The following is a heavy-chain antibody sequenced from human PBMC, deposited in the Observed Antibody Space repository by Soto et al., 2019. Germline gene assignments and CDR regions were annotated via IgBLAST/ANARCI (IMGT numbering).Heavy chain of an antibody. J-gene: IGHJ5*02. V-gene: IGHV3-21*01. CDR1: GFTFSSYS. CDR3: ARNGAAAGSGRPSGFDP. D-gene: IGHD6-25*01. CDR2: ISTRSTYI. Sequence: GGSLRLSCAASGFTFSSYSMNWVRQAPGKGLEWVSSISTRSTYIYYADSVKGRFTTSRDDADNLLYLQMNSLRAEDTAIYYCARNGAAAGSGRPSGFDPWGQGILVTVSS.